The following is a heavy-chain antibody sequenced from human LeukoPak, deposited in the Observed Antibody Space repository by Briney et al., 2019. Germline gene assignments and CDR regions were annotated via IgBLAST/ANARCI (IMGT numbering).Heavy chain of an antibody. J-gene: IGHJ4*02. CDR3: ARLDCSGDSCYMDY. D-gene: IGHD2-15*01. V-gene: IGHV4-34*01. Sequence: PSETLSLTCAVYGGSFSGYYWSWIRQPPGKGLEWIGEINHSGSTNYNPSLKSRVTISVDTSKNQFSLKLSSVTAADTAVYYCARLDCSGDSCYMDYWGQGTLVTVSS. CDR2: INHSGST. CDR1: GGSFSGYY.